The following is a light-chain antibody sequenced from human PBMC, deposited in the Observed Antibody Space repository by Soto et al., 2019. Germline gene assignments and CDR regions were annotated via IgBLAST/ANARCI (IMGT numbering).Light chain of an antibody. J-gene: IGKJ4*01. V-gene: IGKV3-15*01. CDR2: GAS. Sequence: EIVMTQSPATLSVSPGERDTLSCRASQSVSSNLAWYQQKPGQAPRLLIYGASTRATGIPARFSGSGSGTEFTLTISSLQSEDFAVYYCQQYNNPLTFGGGTKVEIK. CDR3: QQYNNPLT. CDR1: QSVSSN.